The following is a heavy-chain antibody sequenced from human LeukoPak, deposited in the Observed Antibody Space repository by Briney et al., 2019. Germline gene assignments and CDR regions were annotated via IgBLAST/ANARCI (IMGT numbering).Heavy chain of an antibody. D-gene: IGHD1-7*01. CDR3: ARDQTGTTAPGYYYYYMDV. J-gene: IGHJ6*03. CDR2: IYSGGST. V-gene: IGHV3-53*01. Sequence: PGGSLRLSCAASGFTVSSNYMSWVRQAPGKGLEWVSVIYSGGSTYYADSVKGRFTIPRDNSKNTLYLQMNSLRAEDTAAYYCARDQTGTTAPGYYYYYMDVWGKGTTVTVSS. CDR1: GFTVSSNY.